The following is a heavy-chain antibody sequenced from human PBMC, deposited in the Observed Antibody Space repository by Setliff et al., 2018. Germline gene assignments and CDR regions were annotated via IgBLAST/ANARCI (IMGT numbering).Heavy chain of an antibody. V-gene: IGHV1-8*02. Sequence: ASVKVSCKASGYTFTSYAFSWVRQAPGQGLEWMGWMNPNSGNTGYAQKFQGRVTMTRNTSISTAYMDLSSLRFEDTAVYYCARAQSWSGGPYYFDNWGQGTLVTVSS. J-gene: IGHJ4*02. CDR1: GYTFTSYA. D-gene: IGHD3-3*01. CDR2: MNPNSGNT. CDR3: ARAQSWSGGPYYFDN.